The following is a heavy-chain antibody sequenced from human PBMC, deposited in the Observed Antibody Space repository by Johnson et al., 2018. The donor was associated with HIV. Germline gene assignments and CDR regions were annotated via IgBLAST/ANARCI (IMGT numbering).Heavy chain of an antibody. D-gene: IGHD5-18*01. Sequence: VQLVESGGGLVQPGGSLRLSCAASGFTFSSYWMSWVRQAPGKGLEWVSVIYSGGSTYYADSVKGRFTISRDNSKNTLYLQMNSLRAEDTAVYYCARLRGYSYGAHAFDIWGQGTMVTVSS. CDR1: GFTFSSYW. CDR3: ARLRGYSYGAHAFDI. J-gene: IGHJ3*02. V-gene: IGHV3-66*02. CDR2: IYSGGST.